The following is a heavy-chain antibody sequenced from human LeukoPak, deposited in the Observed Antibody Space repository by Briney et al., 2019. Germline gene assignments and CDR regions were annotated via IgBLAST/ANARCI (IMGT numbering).Heavy chain of an antibody. CDR1: VGSFSGYY. CDR3: ARGYYGSGSHCCHMDV. D-gene: IGHD3-10*01. V-gene: IGHV4-34*01. J-gene: IGHJ6*03. Sequence: SETLPLTCAVYVGSFSGYYWSWIRQPPGKGLEWIGEINHSGSTNYNSSLKSRVTISVDTSKNQFSLKLSPVTAADTAVYYCARGYYGSGSHCCHMDVWGKGTTITVS. CDR2: INHSGST.